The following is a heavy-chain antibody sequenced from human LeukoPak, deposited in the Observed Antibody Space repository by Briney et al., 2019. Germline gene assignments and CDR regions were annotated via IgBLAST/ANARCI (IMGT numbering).Heavy chain of an antibody. Sequence: GGSLRLSCAASGFTFDDYAMHWVRQAPGKGLEWVSGISWNSGSIGYADSVKGRFTISRDNAKNSLYLQMNSLRAEDTALYYCAKDYRITMVRIGGAFDIWGQGTMVTVSS. D-gene: IGHD3-10*01. J-gene: IGHJ3*02. CDR1: GFTFDDYA. CDR3: AKDYRITMVRIGGAFDI. CDR2: ISWNSGSI. V-gene: IGHV3-9*01.